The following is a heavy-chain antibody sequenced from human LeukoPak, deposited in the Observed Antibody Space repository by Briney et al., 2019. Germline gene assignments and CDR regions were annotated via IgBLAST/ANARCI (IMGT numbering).Heavy chain of an antibody. CDR1: GYIFTGYY. Sequence: ASVKVSCKASGYIFTGYYIHWVRQAPGQGLEWMGWINSNSGGTNYAQKFQGRVTMTRVTSITTAYMELSRLRSDDTAVYYCARVYGLYYYYMDVWGKGTTVTVSS. CDR3: ARVYGLYYYYMDV. V-gene: IGHV1-2*02. D-gene: IGHD3-10*01. CDR2: INSNSGGT. J-gene: IGHJ6*03.